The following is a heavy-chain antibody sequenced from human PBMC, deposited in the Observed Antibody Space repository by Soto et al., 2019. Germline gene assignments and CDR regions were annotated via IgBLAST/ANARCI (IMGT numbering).Heavy chain of an antibody. CDR2: IIPIVGTG. V-gene: IGHV1-69*01. Sequence: QVQLVQSGAGVRKLGSSVTVSCKASGGTFSNYAISWVRQAPGQGLEWMGGIIPIVGTGSYAQKFQGRVTITADEPTTTAYMELSSLRFEDTAVYYCARVVILVPTASTHYYYHMDVWGPGTTVTVSS. D-gene: IGHD2-2*01. J-gene: IGHJ6*02. CDR1: GGTFSNYA. CDR3: ARVVILVPTASTHYYYHMDV.